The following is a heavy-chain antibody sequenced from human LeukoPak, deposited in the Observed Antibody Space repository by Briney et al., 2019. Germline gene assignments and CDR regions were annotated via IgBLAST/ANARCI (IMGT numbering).Heavy chain of an antibody. D-gene: IGHD2-2*02. CDR2: VYYSGST. CDR1: GGSISSSSDY. V-gene: IGHV4-39*01. J-gene: IGHJ4*02. Sequence: PSETLSLTCTVSGGSISSSSDYWGWIRQPPGKGLEWIGSVYYSGSTYYNPSLKSRVIISVDRSKNQFSLKLSSVTAADTAVYYCARHVAPVDVVVPAAIGYYFDYWGQGTLVTVSS. CDR3: ARHVAPVDVVVPAAIGYYFDY.